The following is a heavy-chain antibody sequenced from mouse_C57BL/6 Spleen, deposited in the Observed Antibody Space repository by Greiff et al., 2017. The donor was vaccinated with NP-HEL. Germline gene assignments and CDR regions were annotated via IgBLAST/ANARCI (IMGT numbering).Heavy chain of an antibody. D-gene: IGHD1-1*01. V-gene: IGHV2-2*01. CDR2: IWSGGST. CDR1: GFSLTSYG. J-gene: IGHJ1*03. Sequence: QVQLKESGPGLVQPSQSLSITCTVSGFSLTSYGVHWVRQSPGKGLEWLGVIWSGGSTDYNAAFISRLSISKDNSKSQVFFKMNSLQADDTAIYYCASYGSSYEWYFDVWGTGTTVTVSS. CDR3: ASYGSSYEWYFDV.